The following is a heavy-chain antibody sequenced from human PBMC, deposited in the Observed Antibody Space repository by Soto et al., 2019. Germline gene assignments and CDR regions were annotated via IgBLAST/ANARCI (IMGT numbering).Heavy chain of an antibody. D-gene: IGHD1-20*01. CDR3: ASIILYIWNLQGMDV. CDR1: GFTFSSYG. J-gene: IGHJ6*02. V-gene: IGHV3-30*03. CDR2: ISYDGSNK. Sequence: QVQLVESGGGVVQPGRSLRLSCAASGFTFSSYGMHWVRQAPGKGLEWVAVISYDGSNKYYADSVKGRFTISRDNSKNTLYLQMNSLRAEDTAVYYCASIILYIWNLQGMDVWGQGTTVTVSS.